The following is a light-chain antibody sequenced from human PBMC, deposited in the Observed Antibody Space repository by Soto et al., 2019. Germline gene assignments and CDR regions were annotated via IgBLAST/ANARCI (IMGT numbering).Light chain of an antibody. Sequence: IQMTQSPSSLSASVGDRVTITCRASQTISTYLNWYQQKPGKPPRLLIYDASSLLSGVPSSFSGSGSGKDFTLTIASLQPEDFSTYYCQQSDRTPYTFGQGTKVEI. J-gene: IGKJ2*01. CDR2: DAS. CDR1: QTISTY. CDR3: QQSDRTPYT. V-gene: IGKV1-39*01.